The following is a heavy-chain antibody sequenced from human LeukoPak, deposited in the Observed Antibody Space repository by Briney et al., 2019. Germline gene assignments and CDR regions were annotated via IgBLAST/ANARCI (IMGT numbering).Heavy chain of an antibody. V-gene: IGHV3-33*01. J-gene: IGHJ5*02. CDR1: GFTFSGHG. CDR3: ARDREAARPGWFDP. Sequence: GGSLRLSCAASGFTFSGHGMHWVRQVPGKGLEWVAVIWNDGTKKYYADFVKVRFTISRDNFKNTMSLQMNSLRADDTAVYYCARDREAARPGWFDPWGQGTLVTVSS. D-gene: IGHD6-6*01. CDR2: IWNDGTKK.